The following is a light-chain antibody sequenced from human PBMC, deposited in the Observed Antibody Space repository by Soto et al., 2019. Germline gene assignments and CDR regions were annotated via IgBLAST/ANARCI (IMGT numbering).Light chain of an antibody. J-gene: IGKJ3*01. CDR3: HLPGCAART. CDR2: GAS. V-gene: IGKV3-20*01. CDR1: ASVSRSY. Sequence: ASASVSRSYLAWYQPKPGQAPRLLISGASSRATGLPDRFSGSGSGTYFTLTTNRLGLGDCDASCCHLPGCAARTFAPGTKVDIK.